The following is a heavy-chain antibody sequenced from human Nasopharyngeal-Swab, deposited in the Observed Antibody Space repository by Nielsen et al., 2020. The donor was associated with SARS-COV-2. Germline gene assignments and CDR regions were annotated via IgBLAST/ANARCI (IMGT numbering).Heavy chain of an antibody. Sequence: GGSLRLSCAASGSSISGYWMHWVRQAPGKGLVWVSRISSDGGANYADSATGRFTISRDNAKNTVYLQMNSLRDEDTAVYYCLRGMAGYGWFDPWGQGILVTVSS. J-gene: IGHJ5*02. CDR1: GSSISGYW. CDR2: ISSDGGA. V-gene: IGHV3-74*01. CDR3: LRGMAGYGWFDP. D-gene: IGHD2-2*03.